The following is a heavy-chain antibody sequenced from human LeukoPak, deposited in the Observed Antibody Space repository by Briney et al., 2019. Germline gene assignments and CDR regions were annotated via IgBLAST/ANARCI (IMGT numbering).Heavy chain of an antibody. CDR3: ARDLYGDYFFDY. D-gene: IGHD4-17*01. Sequence: GGSLRLSCVASGFTFSSYYMSWVRQAPGKGLEWVANIKEDGSERYYVDSMKGRFTISRDNAKNSLYLQMYSLRAEDTAVYYCARDLYGDYFFDYWGQGTLVTVSS. V-gene: IGHV3-7*01. J-gene: IGHJ4*02. CDR2: IKEDGSER. CDR1: GFTFSSYY.